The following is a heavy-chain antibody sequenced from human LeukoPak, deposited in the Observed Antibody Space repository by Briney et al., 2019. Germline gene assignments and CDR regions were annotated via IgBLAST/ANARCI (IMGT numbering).Heavy chain of an antibody. J-gene: IGHJ6*04. CDR1: GGSFSGYY. D-gene: IGHD6-19*01. V-gene: IGHV4-34*01. Sequence: SETLSLTCAVYGGSFSGYYWSWIRQPPGKGLEWIGEINHSGSTNYNPSLKSRVTISVDTPKNQFSLKLSSVTAADTAVYYCARVSLAVIHYYYGMDVWGKGTTVTVSS. CDR3: ARVSLAVIHYYYGMDV. CDR2: INHSGST.